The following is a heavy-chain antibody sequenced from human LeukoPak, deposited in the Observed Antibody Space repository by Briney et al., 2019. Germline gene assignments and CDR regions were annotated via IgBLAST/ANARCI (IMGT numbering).Heavy chain of an antibody. Sequence: PGGSLRLSCAASGFTFSYYGMHWVRQAPGKGLEWVAGIRYDGSNKYYADSVKGRFTISRDNPRNTLYLQMNSLRAEDTAVYYCARDDCSSTTCYAYWGQGTLVTVSS. V-gene: IGHV3-33*01. D-gene: IGHD2-2*01. CDR3: ARDDCSSTTCYAY. J-gene: IGHJ4*02. CDR2: IRYDGSNK. CDR1: GFTFSYYG.